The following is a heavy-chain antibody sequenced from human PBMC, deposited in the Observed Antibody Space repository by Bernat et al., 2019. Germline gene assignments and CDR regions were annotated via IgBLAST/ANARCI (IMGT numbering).Heavy chain of an antibody. CDR2: FDPEDGET. J-gene: IGHJ6*02. D-gene: IGHD2-21*02. CDR1: GYTLTELS. V-gene: IGHV1-24*01. CDR3: ATQPPGGDPADYYYGMDV. Sequence: QVQLVQSGAEVKKPGASVKVSCKVSGYTLTELSMHWVRQAPGKGLEWMGGFDPEDGETIYAQKFQGRVTMTEDTSTDTAYMELSSLRSEDTAVYYCATQPPGGDPADYYYGMDVWGQGTTVTVSS.